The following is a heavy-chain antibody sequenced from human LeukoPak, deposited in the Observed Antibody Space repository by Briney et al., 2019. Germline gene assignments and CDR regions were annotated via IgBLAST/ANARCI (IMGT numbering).Heavy chain of an antibody. D-gene: IGHD3-22*01. Sequence: GGSLRLSCAASGFTFSSYEMNWVRQAPGKGLEWVSYISSSGSIIYYADSVKGRFTISRENSKNTLYLQMNSLRADDTAVYYCAKAITMIVITPGYWGQGILVTVSS. V-gene: IGHV3-48*03. CDR3: AKAITMIVITPGY. CDR1: GFTFSSYE. CDR2: ISSSGSII. J-gene: IGHJ4*02.